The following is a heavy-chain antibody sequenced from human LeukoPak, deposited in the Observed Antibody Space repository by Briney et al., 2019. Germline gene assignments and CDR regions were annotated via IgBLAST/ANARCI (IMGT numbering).Heavy chain of an antibody. D-gene: IGHD1-26*01. Sequence: PSGTLSLTCAVSGGSISSGNWWSWVRQPPGKGLEWIGEIYHSGSTNYNPSLKSRVTISVGKSKNQFSLKLSSVTAADTAVYYCARGADSGSYLLAFDYWGQGTLVTVSS. J-gene: IGHJ4*02. CDR2: IYHSGST. CDR1: GGSISSGNW. CDR3: ARGADSGSYLLAFDY. V-gene: IGHV4-4*02.